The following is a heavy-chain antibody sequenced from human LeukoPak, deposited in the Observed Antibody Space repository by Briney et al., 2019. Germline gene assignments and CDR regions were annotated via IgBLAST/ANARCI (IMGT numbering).Heavy chain of an antibody. Sequence: GGSLRLSCAASGFTFSSYWMHWVRHTPGKGLVWVSRIKGDGSSTSYADSVKGRFTISRDNAKNTLYLQMNSLRAEDTAVYYCARDGYSFGNDIDYWGQGTLVTVSS. D-gene: IGHD5-18*01. CDR2: IKGDGSST. CDR3: ARDGYSFGNDIDY. J-gene: IGHJ4*02. V-gene: IGHV3-74*01. CDR1: GFTFSSYW.